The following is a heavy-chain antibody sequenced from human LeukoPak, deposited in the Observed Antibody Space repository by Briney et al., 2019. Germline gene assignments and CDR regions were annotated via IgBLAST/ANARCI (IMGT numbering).Heavy chain of an antibody. CDR3: ATGAWLFGY. CDR2: INDSGGSK. CDR1: GFNLSSYA. D-gene: IGHD3-10*01. J-gene: IGHJ4*02. Sequence: PGGALRLSCAASGFNLSSYAMSWVRPAPGEGLEGVSPINDSGGSKYYADSVKGRFPISRDNSKNTLYLQMTSLRAEDTAVYYCATGAWLFGYWGQGTLVTVSS. V-gene: IGHV3-23*01.